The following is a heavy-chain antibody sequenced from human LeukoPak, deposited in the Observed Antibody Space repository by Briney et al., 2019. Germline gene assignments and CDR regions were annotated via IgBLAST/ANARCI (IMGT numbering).Heavy chain of an antibody. Sequence: ASETLSLTCAVYGGSFSGYYWSWIRQPPGKGLEWIGEINHSGSTNYNPSLKSRVTISVDTSKNQFSLKMSSVTAADTAVYYYARGGPARRITMIVVAPLAFDIWGQGTMVTVSS. J-gene: IGHJ3*02. CDR3: ARGGPARRITMIVVAPLAFDI. CDR2: INHSGST. CDR1: GGSFSGYY. V-gene: IGHV4-34*01. D-gene: IGHD3-22*01.